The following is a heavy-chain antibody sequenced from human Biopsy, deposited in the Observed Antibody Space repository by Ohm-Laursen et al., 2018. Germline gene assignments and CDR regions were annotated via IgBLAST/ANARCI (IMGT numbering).Heavy chain of an antibody. CDR3: AKGNGAYTNYGWYFDL. J-gene: IGHJ2*01. CDR1: GFTFSSYA. Sequence: SLRLSCTASGFTFSSYAMTRVRQAPGKGLEWVSAFSGSGGSTYYADSVKGRFTISRDNSKNTLFLQMNSLRAEDTAVYYCAKGNGAYTNYGWYFDLWGRGTLVTVSS. V-gene: IGHV3-23*01. D-gene: IGHD4-11*01. CDR2: FSGSGGST.